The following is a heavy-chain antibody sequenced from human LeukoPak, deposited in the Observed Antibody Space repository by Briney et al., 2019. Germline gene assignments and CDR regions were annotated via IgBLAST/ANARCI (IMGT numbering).Heavy chain of an antibody. CDR1: GGTFSSYA. D-gene: IGHD6-13*01. J-gene: IGHJ6*03. CDR2: IIPIFGTA. V-gene: IGHV1-69*05. Sequence: SVKVSCKASGGTFSSYAISWVRQAPGQGLEWMGGIIPIFGTANYAQKFQGRVTITTDESTSTAYMELSSLRSEDTAVYYCATSDPYSSTCYYYYYYMDVWGKGTTVTVSS. CDR3: ATSDPYSSTCYYYYYYMDV.